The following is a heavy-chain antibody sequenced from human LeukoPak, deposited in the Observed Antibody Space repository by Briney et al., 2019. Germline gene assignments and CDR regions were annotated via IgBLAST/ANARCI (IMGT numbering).Heavy chain of an antibody. Sequence: GGSLRLSCAVSGITLSNYGMSWVRQAPGKGLEWVAGLSGSGGGTNYADSVRGRFTISRDNPKNTLYLQMNSLRAEDTAVYFCAKRGVVIRVLLVGFHKEAYYFDSWGQGALVTVSS. CDR2: LSGSGGGT. V-gene: IGHV3-23*01. CDR3: AKRGVVIRVLLVGFHKEAYYFDS. CDR1: GITLSNYG. D-gene: IGHD3-10*01. J-gene: IGHJ4*02.